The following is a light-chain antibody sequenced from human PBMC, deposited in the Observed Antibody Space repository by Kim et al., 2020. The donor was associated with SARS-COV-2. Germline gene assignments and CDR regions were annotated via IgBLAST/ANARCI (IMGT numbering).Light chain of an antibody. Sequence: SYELTQPPSVSVSPGQTASITCSGDKLGDKYACWYQQKPGQSPVLVIYQDSKRPSGIPERFSGSNSGNTATLTISGTQAMDEADYYCQAWDSSTGGVFGTGTK. V-gene: IGLV3-1*01. CDR3: QAWDSSTGGV. J-gene: IGLJ1*01. CDR2: QDS. CDR1: KLGDKY.